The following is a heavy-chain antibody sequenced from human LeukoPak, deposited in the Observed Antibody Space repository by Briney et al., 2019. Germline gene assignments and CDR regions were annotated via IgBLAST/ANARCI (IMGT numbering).Heavy chain of an antibody. CDR3: ARIAAAGNPLYYFDY. D-gene: IGHD6-13*01. CDR2: INPNSGGT. J-gene: IGHJ4*02. CDR1: GYTFTGYY. Sequence: GASVKVSCKASGYTFTGYYMHWVRQAPGQGLEWMGWINPNSGGTNYAQKFQGRVTMTRDTSISTAYMELSRLRSDGTAVYSCARIAAAGNPLYYFDYWGQGTLVTVSS. V-gene: IGHV1-2*02.